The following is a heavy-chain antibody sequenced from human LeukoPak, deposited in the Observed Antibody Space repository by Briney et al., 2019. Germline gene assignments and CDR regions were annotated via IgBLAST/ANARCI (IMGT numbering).Heavy chain of an antibody. V-gene: IGHV3-21*01. Sequence: GESLKISCKGSGYSFTSYWIGWVRQAPGKGLEWVSSISSSSSYIYYADSVKGRFTISRDNAKNSLYLQMNSLRAEDTAVYYCARGALVGATTHFDYWGQGTLVTVSS. CDR1: GYSFTSYW. D-gene: IGHD1-26*01. CDR2: ISSSSSYI. J-gene: IGHJ4*02. CDR3: ARGALVGATTHFDY.